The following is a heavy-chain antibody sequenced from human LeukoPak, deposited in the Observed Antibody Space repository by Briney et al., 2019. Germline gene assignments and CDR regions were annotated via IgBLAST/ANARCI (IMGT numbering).Heavy chain of an antibody. D-gene: IGHD3-22*01. V-gene: IGHV3-21*01. J-gene: IGHJ4*02. CDR1: GFTFSSYS. CDR2: ISSSSSYI. CDR3: ARGEGYYYDSSGYLDY. Sequence: GGSLRLSCAASGFTFSSYSMNWVRQAPGKGLEWVSSISSSSSYIYYADSVKGRFTISRDNAKNSLYLQMNSLRAEDTAVYYCARGEGYYYDSSGYLDYWGQGTLVTVSS.